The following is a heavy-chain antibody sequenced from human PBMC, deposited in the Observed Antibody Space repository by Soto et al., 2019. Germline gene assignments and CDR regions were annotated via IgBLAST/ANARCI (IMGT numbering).Heavy chain of an antibody. V-gene: IGHV4-59*08. CDR2: IYYSGST. Sequence: SETLSLTCTVSGGSIMSYYWSWIRQPPGKGLEWIGYIYYSGSTNYNPSLKSRVTISVDTSKNQFSLKLSSVTAADTAVYYCARRYGSAIDYWGQGTLVTVSS. J-gene: IGHJ4*02. CDR3: ARRYGSAIDY. CDR1: GGSIMSYY. D-gene: IGHD1-26*01.